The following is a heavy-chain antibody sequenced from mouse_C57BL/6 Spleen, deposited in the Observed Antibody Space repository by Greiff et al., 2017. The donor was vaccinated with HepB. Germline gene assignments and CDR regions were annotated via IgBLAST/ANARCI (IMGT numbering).Heavy chain of an antibody. D-gene: IGHD1-1*01. CDR1: GFTFSDYG. J-gene: IGHJ2*01. V-gene: IGHV5-17*01. CDR3: ARHYYYGSQYYFDY. CDR2: ISSGSSTI. Sequence: EVQRVESGGGLVKPGGSLKLSCAASGFTFSDYGMHWVRQAPEKGLEWVAYISSGSSTIYYADTVKGRFTISRDNAKNTLFLQMTSLRSEDTAMYYCARHYYYGSQYYFDYWGQGTTLTVAS.